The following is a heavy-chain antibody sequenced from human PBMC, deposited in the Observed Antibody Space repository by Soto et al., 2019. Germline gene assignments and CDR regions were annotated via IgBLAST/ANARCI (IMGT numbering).Heavy chain of an antibody. Sequence: PGGSLRLSCAASGFTVSSNYMSWVRQAPGKGLEWVSVIYSGGSTYYADSVKGRFTISRDNSKNTLYLQMNSLRAEDTAVYYCASSGYSTSYYYYYYGMDVWGQGTTVTVS. CDR3: ASSGYSTSYYYYYYGMDV. CDR2: IYSGGST. J-gene: IGHJ6*02. CDR1: GFTVSSNY. D-gene: IGHD3-22*01. V-gene: IGHV3-53*01.